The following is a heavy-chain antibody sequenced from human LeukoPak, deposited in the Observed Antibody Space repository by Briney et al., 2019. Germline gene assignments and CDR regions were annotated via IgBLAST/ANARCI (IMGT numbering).Heavy chain of an antibody. CDR3: ARRSGSHYYFDY. CDR1: GYTFTNYW. J-gene: IGHJ4*02. V-gene: IGHV5-51*01. CDR2: IYPVDSDT. D-gene: IGHD1-26*01. Sequence: GEPLKISCKGSGYTFTNYWIGWVRQIPGKGLEGMGIIYPVDSDTTYSPSFQGQVTISADKSINTPYLQCISLKASDTAIYYCARRSGSHYYFDYWGQGTLVPVSS.